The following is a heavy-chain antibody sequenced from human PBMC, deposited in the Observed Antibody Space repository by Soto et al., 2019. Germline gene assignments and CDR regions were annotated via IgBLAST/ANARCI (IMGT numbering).Heavy chain of an antibody. CDR1: GVTFSSYA. Sequence: QVQLVESGGGVVQPGRSLRLSCAASGVTFSSYAMHWVRQAPGKGLEWVAVISYDGSNKYYADSVKGRFTISRDNSKNTLYLQMNSLRAKDTAVYYCARVSGGTWDYWGQGTLVTVSS. J-gene: IGHJ4*02. CDR3: ARVSGGTWDY. CDR2: ISYDGSNK. D-gene: IGHD1-26*01. V-gene: IGHV3-30-3*01.